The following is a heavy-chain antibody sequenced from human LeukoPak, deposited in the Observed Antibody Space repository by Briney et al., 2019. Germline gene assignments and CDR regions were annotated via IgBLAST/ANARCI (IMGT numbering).Heavy chain of an antibody. J-gene: IGHJ4*02. CDR3: VRVNTYYYDSSPS. CDR2: IYRGGGGT. CDR1: GFTVSYNY. V-gene: IGHV3-11*04. Sequence: GGSLRLSCAVSGFTVSYNYMSWVRQAPGKGLEWVSVIYRGGGGTYYADSLKGRFTISRDNAKNSLYLQMNSLRAEDTAVYYCVRVNTYYYDSSPSWGQGTLVIVSS. D-gene: IGHD3-22*01.